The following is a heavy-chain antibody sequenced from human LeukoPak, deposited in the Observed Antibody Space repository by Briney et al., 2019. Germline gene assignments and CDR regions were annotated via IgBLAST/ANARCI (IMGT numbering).Heavy chain of an antibody. CDR3: ARRFQNALRSLSDDAFDI. V-gene: IGHV3-33*01. J-gene: IGHJ3*02. Sequence: HPGGSLRLSCAASGFTFSNYGIHWVRQAPGKGLEWVAIIWSDGSNKYYADSVKGRFTISRDNSKNTLYLQMNSLRAEDTAVYYCARRFQNALRSLSDDAFDIWGQGTTVTVSS. D-gene: IGHD3-3*01. CDR2: IWSDGSNK. CDR1: GFTFSNYG.